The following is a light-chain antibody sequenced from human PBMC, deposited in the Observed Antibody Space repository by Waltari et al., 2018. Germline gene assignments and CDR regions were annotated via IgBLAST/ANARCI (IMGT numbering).Light chain of an antibody. J-gene: IGKJ1*01. CDR3: LQYNNWPPWT. CDR2: GAS. CDR1: QRVSSS. V-gene: IGKV3-15*01. Sequence: EVVMTQSPATLAVSPGERATLSCRASQRVSSSLAWYQQKPGQTPRLLIYGASTRATGIPVRFSGSGSGTEFTRTISSLQSEDFAVYYCLQYNNWPPWTFGQGTKVEIK.